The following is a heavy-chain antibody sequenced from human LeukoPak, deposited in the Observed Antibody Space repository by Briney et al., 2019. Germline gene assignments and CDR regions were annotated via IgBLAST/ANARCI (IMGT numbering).Heavy chain of an antibody. Sequence: PGGSLRLSCAASGFIFSNYAMHWVRQAPGKGLDWVAVISYDGRDEYYADSLKGRFTISRDRSKNTLYLQMNSLRTEDTSVYYCVRQDCSGGSCYLDYWGQGTLVSVSS. CDR3: VRQDCSGGSCYLDY. CDR2: ISYDGRDE. J-gene: IGHJ4*02. D-gene: IGHD2-15*01. CDR1: GFIFSNYA. V-gene: IGHV3-30*04.